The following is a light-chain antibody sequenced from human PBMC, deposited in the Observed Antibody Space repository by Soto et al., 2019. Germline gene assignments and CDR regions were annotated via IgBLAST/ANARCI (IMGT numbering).Light chain of an antibody. Sequence: EIVVTQSPATLSVSPGVGATLSCRASQSVSANFAWYQQKPGQAPRLLIYGASTRATGIPARFSGSGSGTEFTLTINSVQSEDFSVYYCQQYNNWPPYTFGQGTKLEVK. CDR1: QSVSAN. CDR3: QQYNNWPPYT. CDR2: GAS. J-gene: IGKJ2*01. V-gene: IGKV3-15*01.